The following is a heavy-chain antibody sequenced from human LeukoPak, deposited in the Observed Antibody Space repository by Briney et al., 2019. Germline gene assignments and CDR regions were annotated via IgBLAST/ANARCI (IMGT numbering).Heavy chain of an antibody. CDR3: ASRHLEWTPVAFDI. CDR2: IIPIFGTA. J-gene: IGHJ3*02. CDR1: GGTFSSYA. Sequence: SVKVSXKASGGTFSSYAISWVRQAPGQGLEWMGRIIPIFGTANYAQKFQGRVTITTDESTSTAYMELSSLRSEDTAVYYCASRHLEWTPVAFDIWGQGTMVTVSS. D-gene: IGHD3-3*01. V-gene: IGHV1-69*05.